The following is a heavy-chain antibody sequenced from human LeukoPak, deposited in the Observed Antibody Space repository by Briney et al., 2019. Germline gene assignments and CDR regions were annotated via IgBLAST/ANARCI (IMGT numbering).Heavy chain of an antibody. D-gene: IGHD3-10*01. J-gene: IGHJ4*02. CDR1: GFSFSSYG. V-gene: IGHV3-33*01. Sequence: PGGSLRLPCAASGFSFSSYGMHWVRQAPGKGLEWVASLWYDGTNKYYADSVKGRFTISRDNSKNTLYLQMNGLRAEDTAVYFCARDLAESYLFDYWGQGTLVTVSS. CDR3: ARDLAESYLFDY. CDR2: LWYDGTNK.